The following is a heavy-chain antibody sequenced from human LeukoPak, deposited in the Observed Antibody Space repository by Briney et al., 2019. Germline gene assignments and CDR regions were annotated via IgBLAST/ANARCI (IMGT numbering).Heavy chain of an antibody. Sequence: GGSLRLSCAASGFTFSSYAMSWVRQAPGKGLERVSAISGSGGSTYYADSVKGRFTISRDNSRNTLYLQMNSLRAEDTAVYYCAKAYYYDSSGYSPHDAFDIWGQGTMVTVSS. CDR3: AKAYYYDSSGYSPHDAFDI. V-gene: IGHV3-23*01. CDR2: ISGSGGST. D-gene: IGHD3-22*01. J-gene: IGHJ3*02. CDR1: GFTFSSYA.